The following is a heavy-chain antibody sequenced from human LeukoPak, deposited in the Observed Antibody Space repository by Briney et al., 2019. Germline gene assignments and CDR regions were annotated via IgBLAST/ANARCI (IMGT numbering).Heavy chain of an antibody. V-gene: IGHV4-34*01. CDR2: INHSGST. Sequence: SETLSLTCAVYGGSFSGYYWSWIRQPPGKGLEWIGEINHSGSTNYNPSLKSRVTISVDTSKNQFSLKLSSVTAADTAVYYCARVRLRDGWSDPWGQGTLVTVSS. J-gene: IGHJ5*02. CDR1: GGSFSGYY. CDR3: ARVRLRDGWSDP. D-gene: IGHD5-12*01.